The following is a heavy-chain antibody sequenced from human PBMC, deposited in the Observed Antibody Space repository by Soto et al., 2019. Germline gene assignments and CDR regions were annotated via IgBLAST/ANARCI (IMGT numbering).Heavy chain of an antibody. CDR2: ISYDGSNK. D-gene: IGHD6-6*01. CDR3: AKVDSSSSGECYYYYGMDV. J-gene: IGHJ6*02. CDR1: GFTFSSYG. Sequence: QVQLVESGGGVVQPGRSLRLSCAASGFTFSSYGMHWVRQAPGKGLEWVAVISYDGSNKYYADSVKGRFTISRDNSKNTLYLQMNSLRAEDTAVYYCAKVDSSSSGECYYYYGMDVWGQGTTVTVSS. V-gene: IGHV3-30*18.